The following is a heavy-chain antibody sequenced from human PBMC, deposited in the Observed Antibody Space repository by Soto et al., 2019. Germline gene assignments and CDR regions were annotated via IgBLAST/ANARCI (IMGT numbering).Heavy chain of an antibody. CDR2: IMPVFATP. CDR1: GGTFSTSA. CDR3: ARDKDRQQLGGNYYYILAV. D-gene: IGHD3-3*02. J-gene: IGHJ6*02. Sequence: QVQLMQSGAEVKKPGSSVKVSCKASGGTFSTSAISWVRQAPGEGLEWVGGIMPVFATPDYAQQFQGRVTISADESTTTAYLELTSLTTDDTAVYYCARDKDRQQLGGNYYYILAVWGQGTAITVSS. V-gene: IGHV1-69*12.